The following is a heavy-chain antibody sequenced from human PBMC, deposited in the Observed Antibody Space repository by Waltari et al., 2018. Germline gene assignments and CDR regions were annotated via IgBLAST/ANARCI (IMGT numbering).Heavy chain of an antibody. Sequence: VQLPASGRGLVKPSETLSLTCTVSGYSISSGYFWGWLPTPPGKGREWIGSIYHSGSTDYNPSLKSRVTISVDTSNNPSSLKLSSVTAADTAVYYCASLRGVTSYYYYYMDVWGKGTTVTVSS. J-gene: IGHJ6*03. CDR3: ASLRGVTSYYYYYMDV. CDR1: GYSISSGYF. D-gene: IGHD3-10*01. CDR2: IYHSGST. V-gene: IGHV4-38-2*02.